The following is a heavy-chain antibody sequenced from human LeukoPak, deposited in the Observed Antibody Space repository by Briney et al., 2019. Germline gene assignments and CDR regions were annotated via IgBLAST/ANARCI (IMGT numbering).Heavy chain of an antibody. Sequence: GASVKVSCKASGYTFTGYYMHWVRQAPGQGLEWMGWINPNSGGTNYARKFQGRVTMTRDTSISTAYMELSRLRSDDTAVYYCARAISGYDHFDYWGQGTLVTVSS. J-gene: IGHJ4*02. V-gene: IGHV1-2*02. D-gene: IGHD5-12*01. CDR1: GYTFTGYY. CDR2: INPNSGGT. CDR3: ARAISGYDHFDY.